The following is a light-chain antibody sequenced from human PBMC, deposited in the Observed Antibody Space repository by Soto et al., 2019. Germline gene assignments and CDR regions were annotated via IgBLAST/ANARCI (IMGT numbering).Light chain of an antibody. V-gene: IGKV3-11*01. J-gene: IGKJ1*01. CDR3: QQRSSWPRT. Sequence: EIVLTQSPATLSLSPGERATLSCRASQSVCSYLTWYQQKPGQAPRLLIYETSKRATGIPARFSGSGSGTDFTLTISSLEPEDFAVYYCQQRSSWPRTFGQGTKVEIK. CDR2: ETS. CDR1: QSVCSY.